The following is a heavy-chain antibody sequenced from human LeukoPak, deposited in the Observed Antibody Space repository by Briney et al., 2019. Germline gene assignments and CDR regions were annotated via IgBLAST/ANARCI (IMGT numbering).Heavy chain of an antibody. CDR3: ARYTTVVNARCFDY. CDR2: INTNTGIP. D-gene: IGHD4-23*01. CDR1: GYTFTSYA. V-gene: IGHV7-4-1*02. Sequence: ASVKVSCKASGYTFTSYAMNWVRQAPGQGLEWMGWINTNTGIPTYAQGFTGRFVFSLDTSVSTAYLQISSLKAEDTAVYYCARYTTVVNARCFDYWGQGTLVTVSS. J-gene: IGHJ4*02.